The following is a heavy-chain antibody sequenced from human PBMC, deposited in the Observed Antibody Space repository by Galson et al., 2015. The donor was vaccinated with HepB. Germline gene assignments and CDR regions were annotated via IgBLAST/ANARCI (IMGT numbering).Heavy chain of an antibody. CDR1: GFTFSSYA. CDR3: AKPPPRITMIVVDTTGDAFDI. V-gene: IGHV3-23*01. D-gene: IGHD3-22*01. CDR2: ISGSGGST. Sequence: SLRLSCAASGFTFSSYAMSWVRQAPGKGLEWVSAISGSGGSTYYADSVKGRFTISRDNSKNTLYLQMNSLRAEDTAVYYCAKPPPRITMIVVDTTGDAFDIWGQGTMVTVSS. J-gene: IGHJ3*02.